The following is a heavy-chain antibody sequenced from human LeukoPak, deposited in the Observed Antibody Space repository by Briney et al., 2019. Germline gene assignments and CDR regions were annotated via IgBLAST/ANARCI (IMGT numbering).Heavy chain of an antibody. D-gene: IGHD3-3*01. CDR2: INTNTGSP. V-gene: IGHV7-4-1*02. Sequence: GASVKVSCKASGYTFDTYPMNWVRQAPGQGLEWMGWINTNTGSPTYAQGFTGRFVFSLDTSVSTAYLQISSLKAEDTAVYYCARGPYGFYFDYWGQGTLVTVSS. CDR1: GYTFDTYP. CDR3: ARGPYGFYFDY. J-gene: IGHJ4*02.